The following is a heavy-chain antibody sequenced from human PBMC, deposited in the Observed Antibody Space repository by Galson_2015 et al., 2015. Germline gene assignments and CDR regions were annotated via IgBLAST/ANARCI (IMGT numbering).Heavy chain of an antibody. CDR1: GFTFSSYA. Sequence: SLRLSCAASGFTFSSYAMHWVRQAPGKGLEYVSAISSNGGSTYYGSNKYYADSVKGRFTISRDNSKNTLYLQMNSLRAEDTAVYYCAKDQNWGEDNWFDPWGQGTLVTVSS. CDR3: AKDQNWGEDNWFDP. CDR2: ISSNGGST. V-gene: IGHV3-64*02. J-gene: IGHJ5*02. D-gene: IGHD7-27*01.